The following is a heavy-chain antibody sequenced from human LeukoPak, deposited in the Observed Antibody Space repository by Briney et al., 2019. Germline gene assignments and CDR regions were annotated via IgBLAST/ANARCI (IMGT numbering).Heavy chain of an antibody. J-gene: IGHJ4*02. D-gene: IGHD3-10*01. CDR3: AKRGVVIRVFLVGFHKEAYYFDS. V-gene: IGHV3-23*01. CDR1: GINLGNYG. CDR2: ISDSGGST. Sequence: GGSLRLSCAVSGINLGNYGMSWVRQPPGKGLEWVAGISDSGGSTNYADSVKGRFTISRDTPRNTLYLQMNSLRAEDTAVYFCAKRGVVIRVFLVGFHKEAYYFDSWGQGALVTVSS.